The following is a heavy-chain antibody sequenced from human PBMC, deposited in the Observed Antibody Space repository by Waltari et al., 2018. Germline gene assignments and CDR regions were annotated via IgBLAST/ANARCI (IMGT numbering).Heavy chain of an antibody. CDR1: GFTFSSYA. D-gene: IGHD3-22*01. CDR3: AKGRIRYYDSSGYYGGYWYFDL. Sequence: EVQLLESGGGLVQPGGSLRLSCAASGFTFSSYAMSWVRQAPGKGLEWVSAISGSGGSTYYADSVKGRFTISRDNSKNTLYLQMNSLRAEDTAVYYCAKGRIRYYDSSGYYGGYWYFDLWGRGTLVTVSS. CDR2: ISGSGGST. V-gene: IGHV3-23*01. J-gene: IGHJ2*01.